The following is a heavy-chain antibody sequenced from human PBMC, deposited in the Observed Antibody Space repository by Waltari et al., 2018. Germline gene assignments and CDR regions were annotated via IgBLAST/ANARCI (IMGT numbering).Heavy chain of an antibody. D-gene: IGHD2-21*01. CDR1: GYSFTSDW. CDR2: IYPGDSDT. Sequence: EVQLVQSGAEVKKPGEALKISCKGSGYSFTSDWTGWVRQMPGKGREWTGIIYPGDSDTRYSPSFQGQVTISADKASSTAYLQWSSLKASDTAMYYCARHQDCGGDCPGAFDIWGQGTMVTVSS. CDR3: ARHQDCGGDCPGAFDI. V-gene: IGHV5-51*01. J-gene: IGHJ3*02.